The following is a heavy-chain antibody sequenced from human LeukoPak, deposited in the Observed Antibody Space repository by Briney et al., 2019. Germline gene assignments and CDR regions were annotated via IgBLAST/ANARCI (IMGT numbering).Heavy chain of an antibody. V-gene: IGHV1-69*02. J-gene: IGHJ4*02. CDR3: ARALTQQPGFFDY. Sequence: ASVKVSCKASGGTFSSYTISWVRQAPGQGLEWMGRIIPILGIANHAQKFQGRVTITADKSTSTAYMELSSLRSEDTAVYYCARALTQQPGFFDYWGQGTLVTVSS. D-gene: IGHD6-13*01. CDR1: GGTFSSYT. CDR2: IIPILGIA.